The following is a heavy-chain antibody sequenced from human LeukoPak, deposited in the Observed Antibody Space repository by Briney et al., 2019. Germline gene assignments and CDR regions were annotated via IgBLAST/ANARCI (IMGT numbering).Heavy chain of an antibody. V-gene: IGHV1-2*04. CDR2: INPNSGGT. CDR1: GGNFKIYA. D-gene: IGHD5-18*01. CDR3: ARGYSYGYFSLDAFDI. J-gene: IGHJ3*02. Sequence: GSSVKVSCKSSGGNFKIYAVSWVRQAPGQGLEWMGWINPNSGGTNYAQKFQGWVTMTRDTSISTAYMELSRLRSDDTAVYYCARGYSYGYFSLDAFDIWGQGTMVTVSS.